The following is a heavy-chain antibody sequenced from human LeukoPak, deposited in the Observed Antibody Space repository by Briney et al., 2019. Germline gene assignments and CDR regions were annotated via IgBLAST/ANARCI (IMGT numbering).Heavy chain of an antibody. Sequence: SETLSLTRTVSVGSISSYYWSWIRQPPGKGLEWIGYIYYSGSTNYNPSLKSRVTISVDTSKNQFSLKLSSVTAADTAVYYCARDPSNYPHYYYYMDVWGKGTTVTVSS. J-gene: IGHJ6*03. CDR1: VGSISSYY. CDR2: IYYSGST. CDR3: ARDPSNYPHYYYYMDV. V-gene: IGHV4-59*01. D-gene: IGHD4-11*01.